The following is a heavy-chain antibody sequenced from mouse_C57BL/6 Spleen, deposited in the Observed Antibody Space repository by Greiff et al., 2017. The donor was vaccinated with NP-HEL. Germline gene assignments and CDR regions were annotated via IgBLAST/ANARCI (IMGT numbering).Heavy chain of an antibody. D-gene: IGHD1-1*01. CDR3: ARDEDYYGSSPWFAY. Sequence: EVKLVESGGGLVKPGGSLKLSCAASGFTFSSYAMSWVRQTPEKRLEWVATISDGGSYTYYPDNVKGRFTISRDNAKNNLYLQMSHLKSEDTAMYYCARDEDYYGSSPWFAYWGQGTLVTVSA. J-gene: IGHJ3*01. CDR2: ISDGGSYT. CDR1: GFTFSSYA. V-gene: IGHV5-4*01.